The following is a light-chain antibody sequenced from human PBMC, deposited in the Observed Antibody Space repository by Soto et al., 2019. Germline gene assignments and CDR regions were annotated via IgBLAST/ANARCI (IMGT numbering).Light chain of an antibody. J-gene: IGLJ2*01. CDR3: SSYTSSSTLV. CDR2: DVS. V-gene: IGLV2-14*01. CDR1: SSDVGGYNY. Sequence: QSALTQPASVSGSPGQSITISCTGTSSDVGGYNYVSWYQQHPGKAPKLMIYDVSXXPSGVSNRFSGSKSGNTASLTISGXXXXXXXXXYCSSYTSSSTLVFGGGTKLTVL.